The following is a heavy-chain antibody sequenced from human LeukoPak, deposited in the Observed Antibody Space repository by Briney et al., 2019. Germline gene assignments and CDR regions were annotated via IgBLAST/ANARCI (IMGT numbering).Heavy chain of an antibody. CDR2: IYYRGRP. Sequence: TXXGGSMXTYYWRGVRQPPGKGVECIGYIYYRGRPKYTPSLQPRVPISVDTSQNQFSLRLSSVTAADTAVYYCASLTFGYNNYFHPRGQGTPVPVSP. CDR1: GGSMXTYY. D-gene: IGHD5-24*01. J-gene: IGHJ5*02. CDR3: ASLTFGYNNYFHP. V-gene: IGHV4-59*01.